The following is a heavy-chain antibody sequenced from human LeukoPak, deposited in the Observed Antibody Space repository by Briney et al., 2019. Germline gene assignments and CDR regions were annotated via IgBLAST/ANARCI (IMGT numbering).Heavy chain of an antibody. J-gene: IGHJ3*02. V-gene: IGHV3-66*01. CDR3: ARDRYTGDDASHDAFDI. CDR1: GFTVSSNY. D-gene: IGHD1-26*01. CDR2: IYSGGST. Sequence: GGSLRLSCAASGFTVSSNYMSWVRQAPGKGLEWVSVIYSGGSTYYADSVKGRFTISRDNSKNTLYLQMNSLRAEDTAVYYCARDRYTGDDASHDAFDIWGQGTMVTVSS.